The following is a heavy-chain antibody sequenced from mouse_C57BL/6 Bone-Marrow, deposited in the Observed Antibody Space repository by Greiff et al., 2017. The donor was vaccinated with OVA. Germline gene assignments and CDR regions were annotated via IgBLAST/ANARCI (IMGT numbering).Heavy chain of an antibody. CDR2: IRNKANNHAT. CDR3: SYYYGSSYRYFDV. D-gene: IGHD1-1*01. CDR1: GFTFSDAW. V-gene: IGHV6-6*01. J-gene: IGHJ1*03. Sequence: EVKLMESGGGLVQPGGSMKLSCAASGFTFSDAWMDWVRQSPEKGLEWVADIRNKANNHATDYAESVKGRFTISRDDSKSSVYLQMNSLRAEDTGIYYCSYYYGSSYRYFDVWGTGTTVTVAS.